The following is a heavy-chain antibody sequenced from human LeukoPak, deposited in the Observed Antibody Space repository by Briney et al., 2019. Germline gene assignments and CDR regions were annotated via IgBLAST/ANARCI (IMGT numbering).Heavy chain of an antibody. V-gene: IGHV4-59*02. D-gene: IGHD1-26*01. CDR2: VHSSGST. CDR1: GASVTTYY. Sequence: KPSETLSLTCTVSGASVTTYYWSWIRQSPGKELEWIANVHSSGSTFYNPSLKSRVTISIDTSKNQFSLKLTSVTTADTAVYYCVRDIRTVGATLYFDYWGQGTLLTVSS. CDR3: VRDIRTVGATLYFDY. J-gene: IGHJ4*02.